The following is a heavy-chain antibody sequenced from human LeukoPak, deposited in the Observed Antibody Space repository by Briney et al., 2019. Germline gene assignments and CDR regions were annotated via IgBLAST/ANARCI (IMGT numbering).Heavy chain of an antibody. CDR2: ISSSSSYI. CDR3: AKERSGGWPFDY. D-gene: IGHD6-19*01. J-gene: IGHJ4*02. Sequence: PGGSLRLSCAASGFTFSSYSMNWVRQAPGKGLEWVSSISSSSSYIYYADSVKGRFTISRDNAKNSLYLQMNSLTADDTAIYYCAKERSGGWPFDYWGQGTLVTVSS. CDR1: GFTFSSYS. V-gene: IGHV3-21*04.